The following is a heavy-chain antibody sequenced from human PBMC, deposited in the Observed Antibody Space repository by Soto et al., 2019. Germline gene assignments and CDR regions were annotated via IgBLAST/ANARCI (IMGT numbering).Heavy chain of an antibody. Sequence: GGSLRLSCAASGFTFSSYAMSWVRQAPGKGLEWVSAISGSGGSTYYADSVKGRFTISRDNAKNSLYLQMNSLRAEDTAVYYCARVYYYDSSGYSGFDYWGQGTLVTVSS. CDR1: GFTFSSYA. D-gene: IGHD3-22*01. J-gene: IGHJ4*02. CDR2: ISGSGGST. CDR3: ARVYYYDSSGYSGFDY. V-gene: IGHV3-23*01.